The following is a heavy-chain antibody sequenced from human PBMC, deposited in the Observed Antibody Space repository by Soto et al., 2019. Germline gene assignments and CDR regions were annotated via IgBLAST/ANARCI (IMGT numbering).Heavy chain of an antibody. V-gene: IGHV5-10-1*01. Sequence: PGESLKISCKGSGYSFTNYWVSWVRQMPGKGLEWMGKINPSNSYTKYSPSFQGHVTISTDKSISTAYMEMTSLRHGDTAVYFCARSDDSTSYPLDLWGPGTLVTVSS. J-gene: IGHJ5*02. CDR3: ARSDDSTSYPLDL. CDR2: INPSNSYT. CDR1: GYSFTNYW. D-gene: IGHD4-4*01.